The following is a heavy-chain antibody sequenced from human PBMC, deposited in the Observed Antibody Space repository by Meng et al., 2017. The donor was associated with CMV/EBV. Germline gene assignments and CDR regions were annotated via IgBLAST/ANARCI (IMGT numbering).Heavy chain of an antibody. CDR1: GFTLRSYW. D-gene: IGHD1-26*01. J-gene: IGHJ4*02. CDR3: ARGLEENLGWEMGY. Sequence: VELVEAGGCLVPAGGSLRLSCTVSGFTLRSYWMHWVRQAPGKGLEWVSRIHVDGRGISYADSVKGRFTISKDDARNSLHLQMNSLRVEDTAVYYCARGLEENLGWEMGYWGQGTLVTVSS. V-gene: IGHV3-74*01. CDR2: IHVDGRGI.